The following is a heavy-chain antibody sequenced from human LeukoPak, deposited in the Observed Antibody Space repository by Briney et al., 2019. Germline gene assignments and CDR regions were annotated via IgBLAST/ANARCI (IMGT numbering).Heavy chain of an antibody. CDR3: ASWDYSNYVSLTFDY. CDR2: ISSSSSTI. J-gene: IGHJ4*02. CDR1: GFTFSSYS. Sequence: GGSLRLSCAASGFTFSSYSMNWVRQAPGKGLEWVSYISSSSSTIYYADTVKGRFTTSRDNAKNSLYLQMNSLRAEDTAVYYCASWDYSNYVSLTFDYWGQGTLVTVSS. D-gene: IGHD4-11*01. V-gene: IGHV3-48*01.